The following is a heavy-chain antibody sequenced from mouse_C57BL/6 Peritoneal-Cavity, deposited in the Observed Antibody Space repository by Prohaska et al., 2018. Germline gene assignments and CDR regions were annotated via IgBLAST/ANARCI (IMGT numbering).Heavy chain of an antibody. V-gene: IGHV1-5*01. Sequence: EVQLQQSWTVLARPGASVNMSCKTSCYTFTSYWMHWVKQRPVQGLECIGSIYHETIYTSYNQKFKGKAKLTAVTAASTAYMELSSRTNEDSAVYYGTTLVITTVVAPFAYWGQGTLVTVSA. CDR3: TTLVITTVVAPFAY. J-gene: IGHJ3*01. D-gene: IGHD1-1*01. CDR2: IYHETIYT. CDR1: CYTFTSYW.